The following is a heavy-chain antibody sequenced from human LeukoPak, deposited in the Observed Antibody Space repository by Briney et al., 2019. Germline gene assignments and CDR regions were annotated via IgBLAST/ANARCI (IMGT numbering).Heavy chain of an antibody. CDR1: GFTFSTYE. D-gene: IGHD3-16*01. CDR2: ISTSGSTI. Sequence: GGSLRLSCAASGFTFSTYEMNWVRQAPGKGLEWVSYISTSGSTIYYADSVKGRFTISRDNAKNPLYLQMNSLRAEDTAVYYCGGVSGSSIFDYWGQGTLVTVSS. V-gene: IGHV3-48*03. CDR3: GGVSGSSIFDY. J-gene: IGHJ4*02.